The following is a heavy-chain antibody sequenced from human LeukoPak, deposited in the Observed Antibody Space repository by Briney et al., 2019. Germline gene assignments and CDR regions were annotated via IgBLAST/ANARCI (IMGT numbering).Heavy chain of an antibody. J-gene: IGHJ3*02. D-gene: IGHD3-9*01. Sequence: GGSLRLSCAASGFSFSYNAMHWVRQAPGKGLEWVAFIRFDGTNKYYADSVKGRFTISRDNSKNTLYLQMSSLRAEDTAIYYCARDGKELRYFDWLQDAFDIWGQGTMVTVSS. CDR2: IRFDGTNK. V-gene: IGHV3-30*02. CDR1: GFSFSYNA. CDR3: ARDGKELRYFDWLQDAFDI.